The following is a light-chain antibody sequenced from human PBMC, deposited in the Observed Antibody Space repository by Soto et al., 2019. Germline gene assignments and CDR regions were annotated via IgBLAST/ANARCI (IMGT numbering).Light chain of an antibody. CDR3: SSYTSSSTYV. CDR2: DVS. Sequence: QSALTQPASVSGSPGQSITISCTGTSSDVGGYNYVSWYQQHPGKAPKLMIYDVSNLPSGVSNRFSVSKSGNTASLTISGLQAEDEADYYCSSYTSSSTYVFGTWTKLTVL. V-gene: IGLV2-14*01. CDR1: SSDVGGYNY. J-gene: IGLJ1*01.